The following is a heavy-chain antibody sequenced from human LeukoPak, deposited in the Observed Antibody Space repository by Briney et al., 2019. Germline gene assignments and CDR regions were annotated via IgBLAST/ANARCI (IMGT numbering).Heavy chain of an antibody. CDR2: IHYSGST. J-gene: IGHJ5*02. CDR3: ARDHLANLASRLFDP. Sequence: SETLSLTCTVSGGSISSYYWSWIRQPPGKGLEWIGYIHYSGSTNYNPSLKSRLTISVETSKNQFSLKLRSVTAADTAVYYCARDHLANLASRLFDPWGQGSLVTVSS. CDR1: GGSISSYY. D-gene: IGHD3-3*01. V-gene: IGHV4-59*12.